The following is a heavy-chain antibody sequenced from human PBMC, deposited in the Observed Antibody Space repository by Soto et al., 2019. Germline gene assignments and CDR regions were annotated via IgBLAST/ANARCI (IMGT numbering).Heavy chain of an antibody. CDR3: ASIGYCSGGSCYPD. D-gene: IGHD2-15*01. CDR2: IIPIFGTA. V-gene: IGHV1-69*01. Sequence: QVQLVQSGAEVKKPGSSVKVSCKASGGTFSSYAISWVRQAPGQGLEWMGGIIPIFGTANYAQKFQGRVTITADESTSPAYMELSSLRSEDTAVYYCASIGYCSGGSCYPDWGQGTLVTVSS. CDR1: GGTFSSYA. J-gene: IGHJ4*02.